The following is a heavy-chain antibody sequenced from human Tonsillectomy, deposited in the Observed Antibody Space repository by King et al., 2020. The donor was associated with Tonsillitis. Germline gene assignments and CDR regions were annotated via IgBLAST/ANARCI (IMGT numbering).Heavy chain of an antibody. J-gene: IGHJ4*02. CDR1: GGSISSSDHF. D-gene: IGHD1-26*01. Sequence: QLQESGPGVVKPSETLSLTCTVSGGSISSSDHFLAWFRQPPWKGLEWIGYMNYSGTIFYNPSLKSRITISGGTSENRFSLKLNSVTAADTAVYFCARYVSGSFDYWGQGALVTVSS. V-gene: IGHV4-39*01. CDR3: ARYVSGSFDY. CDR2: MNYSGTI.